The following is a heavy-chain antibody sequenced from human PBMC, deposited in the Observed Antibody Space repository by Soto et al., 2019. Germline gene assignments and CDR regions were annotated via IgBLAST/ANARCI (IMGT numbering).Heavy chain of an antibody. CDR2: INAGNGNT. J-gene: IGHJ5*02. D-gene: IGHD6-13*01. CDR1: GYTFTSYA. Sequence: ASVKVSCKASGYTFTSYAMHWVRQAPGQRLEWMGWINAGNGNTKYSQKFQGRVNITRDTSASTAYMELSSLRSDDTAVYYCAIDLGVSYSSSWDMGWFDPWGQGTLVTVSS. V-gene: IGHV1-3*01. CDR3: AIDLGVSYSSSWDMGWFDP.